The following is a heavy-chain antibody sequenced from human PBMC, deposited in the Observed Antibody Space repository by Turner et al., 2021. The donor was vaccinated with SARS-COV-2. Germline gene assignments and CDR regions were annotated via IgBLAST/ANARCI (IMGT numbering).Heavy chain of an antibody. CDR2: ITGSSGYI. CDR3: ARVFPTDSSVWYRYYYYYGMDV. Sequence: GESGEGLVKPGVSLRLSCAASGFTFSSHSMNWVRQAPGKGREWVSSITGSSGYIYYADSVKGRFTISRDNAKTSLYLLMNSLRAEDTAVYYWARVFPTDSSVWYRYYYYYGMDVWGQGTTVTVSS. D-gene: IGHD6-19*01. J-gene: IGHJ6*02. CDR1: GFTFSSHS. V-gene: IGHV3-21*01.